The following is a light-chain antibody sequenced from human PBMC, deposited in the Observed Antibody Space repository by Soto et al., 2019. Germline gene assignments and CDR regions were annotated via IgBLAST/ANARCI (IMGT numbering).Light chain of an antibody. Sequence: EIVLTQSPSTLSSSPGDSAALSCRASQSVTSYYLVWYQQKPGQAPRLLIYATSSRAAGIPYRFNGSGSGTDFTLTITRLEPEDSAVYYCQQHSNSPWTFGQGTRVEV. V-gene: IGKV3D-20*02. CDR1: QSVTSYY. J-gene: IGKJ1*01. CDR3: QQHSNSPWT. CDR2: ATS.